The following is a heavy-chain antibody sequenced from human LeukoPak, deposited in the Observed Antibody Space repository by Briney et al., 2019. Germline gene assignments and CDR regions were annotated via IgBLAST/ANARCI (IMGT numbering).Heavy chain of an antibody. J-gene: IGHJ5*02. CDR2: IYTSGST. CDR3: ARGSYSYGPRVTGLRWFDP. D-gene: IGHD5-18*01. V-gene: IGHV4-61*02. Sequence: PSETLSLTCTVSGGSISSGSYYWSWIRQPAGKGLERIGRIYTSGSTNYNPSLKSRVTISVDTSKNQFSLKLSSVTAADTAVYYCARGSYSYGPRVTGLRWFDPWGQGTLVTVSS. CDR1: GGSISSGSYY.